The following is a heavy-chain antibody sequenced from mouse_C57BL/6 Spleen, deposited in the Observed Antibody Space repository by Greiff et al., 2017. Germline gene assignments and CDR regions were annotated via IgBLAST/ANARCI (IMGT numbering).Heavy chain of an antibody. CDR3: ARSDYYGSGAMDY. D-gene: IGHD1-1*01. CDR1: GYTFTSYW. V-gene: IGHV1-52*01. J-gene: IGHJ4*01. CDR2: IDPSDSET. Sequence: QVQLQQPGAELVRPGSSVKLSCKASGYTFTSYWMHWVKQRPIQGLEWIGNIDPSDSETHYNQKFKDKATLTVDKSSSTAYMQLSSLPSEDSAVYYWARSDYYGSGAMDYWGQGTSVTVSS.